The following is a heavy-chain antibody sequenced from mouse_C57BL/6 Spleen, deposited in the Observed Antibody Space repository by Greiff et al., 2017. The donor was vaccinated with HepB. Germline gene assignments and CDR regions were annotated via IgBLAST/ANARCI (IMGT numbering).Heavy chain of an antibody. D-gene: IGHD1-1*01. CDR2: IHPSDSDT. V-gene: IGHV1-74*01. J-gene: IGHJ1*03. Sequence: QVQLKQPGAELVKPGASVKVSCKASGYTFTSYWMHWVKQRPGQGLEWIGRIHPSDSDTNYNQKFKGKATLTVDKSSSTAYMQLSSLTSEDSAVYYCAIGGYYYGSSCYWYFDVWGTGTTVTVSS. CDR1: GYTFTSYW. CDR3: AIGGYYYGSSCYWYFDV.